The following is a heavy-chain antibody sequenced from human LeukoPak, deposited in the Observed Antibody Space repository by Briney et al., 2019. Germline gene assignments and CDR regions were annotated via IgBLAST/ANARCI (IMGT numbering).Heavy chain of an antibody. CDR2: INPSGGST. D-gene: IGHD5-24*01. CDR3: ARDGGRWLRWKVGYNWFDP. CDR1: GYTFTSYY. Sequence: GASVKVSCKASGYTFTSYYMHWVRQAPGQGLEWMGIINPSGGSTSYAQKFQGRVTMTRDMSTSTVYMELSSLRAEDTAVYYCARDGGRWLRWKVGYNWFDPWGQGTLVTVSS. J-gene: IGHJ5*02. V-gene: IGHV1-46*01.